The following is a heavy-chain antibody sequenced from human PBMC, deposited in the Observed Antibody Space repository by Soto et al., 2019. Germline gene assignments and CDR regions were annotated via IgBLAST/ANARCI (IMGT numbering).Heavy chain of an antibody. CDR2: IFYIVIT. D-gene: IGHD1-20*01. CDR3: ARYKSNYYYGMDV. Sequence: SETLSLTCTVSGDSISSYYWSWIRQPPGKGLEWIGYIFYIVITNYNPSLKSRVTFSVDTSKNQFSLKLSSVTSADTAVYYCARYKSNYYYGMDVWGQGTTVTVSS. J-gene: IGHJ6*02. V-gene: IGHV4-59*01. CDR1: GDSISSYY.